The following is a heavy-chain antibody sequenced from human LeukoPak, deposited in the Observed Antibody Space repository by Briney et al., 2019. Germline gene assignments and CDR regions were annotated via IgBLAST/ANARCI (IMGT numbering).Heavy chain of an antibody. J-gene: IGHJ5*01. V-gene: IGHV1-2*02. CDR1: GYTFTGYY. CDR2: INPNSGGT. D-gene: IGHD3-22*01. Sequence: GASVKVSCKASGYTFTGYYMHWVRQAPGQGLEWMGWINPNSGGTKYAQKFQGRVNMTRDSSISTAYMELSRLRSDDAAVYYCARWFHDSSGYHYSTDSWGQGTLVTVSS. CDR3: ARWFHDSSGYHYSTDS.